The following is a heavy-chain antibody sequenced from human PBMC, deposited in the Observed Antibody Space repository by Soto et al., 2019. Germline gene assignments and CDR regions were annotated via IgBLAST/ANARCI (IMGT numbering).Heavy chain of an antibody. CDR3: VRLIGNSWLDY. V-gene: IGHV6-1*01. CDR2: TYYRSNWER. D-gene: IGHD6-13*01. Sequence: PSQTLSLTCAISGDSVSSNTVTLNWIRQSPSRGLEWLGRTYYRSNWERDYAVSVQSRITINPDTSKNQFSLQLNSVTPEDTAVYYCVRLIGNSWLDYWGQGTLVTVSS. J-gene: IGHJ4*02. CDR1: GDSVSSNTVT.